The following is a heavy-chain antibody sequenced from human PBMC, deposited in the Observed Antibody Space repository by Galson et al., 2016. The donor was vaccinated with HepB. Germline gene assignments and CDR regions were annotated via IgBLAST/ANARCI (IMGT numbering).Heavy chain of an antibody. CDR3: SRGGGWLAES. CDR1: GFTFSNYA. D-gene: IGHD3-16*01. V-gene: IGHV3-33*01. J-gene: IGHJ5*02. Sequence: SLRLSCAASGFTFSNYAIHWVRQTPGQGLEWVAVIWYDGSNKYYSDSVRGRFTISRDNANHSLFLQMNSLTVEDTAVYFCSRGGGWLAESWGQGTLVTVSS. CDR2: IWYDGSNK.